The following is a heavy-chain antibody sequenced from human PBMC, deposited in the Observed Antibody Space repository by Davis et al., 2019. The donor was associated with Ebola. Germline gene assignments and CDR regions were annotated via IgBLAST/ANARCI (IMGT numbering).Heavy chain of an antibody. CDR3: ARGPGYSSSWSSTPYYYYYGMDV. CDR2: ITHSGST. J-gene: IGHJ6*02. D-gene: IGHD6-13*01. CDR1: GGSFSGYY. V-gene: IGHV4-34*01. Sequence: MPSETLSPTCAVYGGSFSGYYWSWIRQPPGKGLEWIGEITHSGSTNYNPSLKSRVTISVDTSKNQFSLKLSSVTAADTAVYYCARGPGYSSSWSSTPYYYYYGMDVWGQGTTVTVSS.